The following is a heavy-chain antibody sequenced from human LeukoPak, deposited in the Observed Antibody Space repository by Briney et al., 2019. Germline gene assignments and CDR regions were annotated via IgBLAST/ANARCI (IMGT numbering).Heavy chain of an antibody. D-gene: IGHD2-2*01. V-gene: IGHV4-34*01. CDR1: GGSFSGYY. CDR2: INHSGST. Sequence: SETLSLTCAVDGGSFSGYYWSWIRQPPGKGLEWIGEINHSGSTNYNPSLKSRVTISVDTSKNQFSLKLSSVTAADTAVYYCARSIVVVPAATNWFDPWGQGTLVTVSS. CDR3: ARSIVVVPAATNWFDP. J-gene: IGHJ5*02.